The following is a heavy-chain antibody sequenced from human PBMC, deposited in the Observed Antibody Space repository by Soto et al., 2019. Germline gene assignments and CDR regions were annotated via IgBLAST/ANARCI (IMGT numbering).Heavy chain of an antibody. V-gene: IGHV4-30-2*01. CDR2: IYHNGIT. CDR1: GASISRGGSS. Sequence: QLQLQESGPGLVKPSQTLSLTCAVSGASISRGGSSWSWIRQAPGMGLEWIGYIYHNGITNYNPSLKSRVTISVDKSQNQFSLSLNFVTAADTAVYYCARGLAVRGSYGLDVWGQGTTVTVSS. CDR3: ARGLAVRGSYGLDV. D-gene: IGHD3-10*01. J-gene: IGHJ6*02.